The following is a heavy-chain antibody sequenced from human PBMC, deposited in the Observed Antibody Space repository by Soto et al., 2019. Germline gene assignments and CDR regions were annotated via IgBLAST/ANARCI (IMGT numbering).Heavy chain of an antibody. CDR1: GFTFSNYA. J-gene: IGHJ5*02. CDR3: AKVVRYCSGGSCYSNWFDP. Sequence: GGSLRLSCAASGFTFSNYAMSWVRQAPGKGLEWVSAISGSGGSTYYADSVKGRFTISRDNSKNTLYLQMNSLRAEDTAVYYCAKVVRYCSGGSCYSNWFDPWGQGTLVTVSS. CDR2: ISGSGGST. D-gene: IGHD2-15*01. V-gene: IGHV3-23*01.